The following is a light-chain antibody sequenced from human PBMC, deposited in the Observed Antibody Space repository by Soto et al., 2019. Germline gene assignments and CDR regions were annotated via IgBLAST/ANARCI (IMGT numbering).Light chain of an antibody. J-gene: IGKJ1*01. V-gene: IGKV3-20*01. CDR3: QQYGSSPRT. CDR2: GAS. CDR1: QSFRGL. Sequence: EVVSTQSPVTLSLSPGERATLSCRASQSFRGLLAWYQQKPGQAPRLLIYGASNRATGIPDRFSGSGSGTDFTLTISRLEPEDFAVYYCQQYGSSPRTFGQGTKVDIK.